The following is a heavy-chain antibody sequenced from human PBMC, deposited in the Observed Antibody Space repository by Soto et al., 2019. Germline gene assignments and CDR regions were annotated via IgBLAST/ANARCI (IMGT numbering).Heavy chain of an antibody. CDR3: AKDGQPCRAAAGSYSDY. CDR2: ISYDGSNK. D-gene: IGHD6-13*01. J-gene: IGHJ4*02. V-gene: IGHV3-30*18. CDR1: GFTFSSYG. Sequence: QVQLVESGGGVVQPGRSLRLSCAASGFTFSSYGMHWVRQAPGKGLEWVAVISYDGSNKYYADSVKGRFTISRDNSKNTLYQQMNSLIAEDTAVYYCAKDGQPCRAAAGSYSDYWGQGTLVTVSS.